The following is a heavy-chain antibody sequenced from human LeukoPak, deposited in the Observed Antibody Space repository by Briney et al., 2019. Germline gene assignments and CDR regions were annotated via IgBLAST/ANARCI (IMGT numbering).Heavy chain of an antibody. J-gene: IGHJ4*02. CDR1: GFSFSGHW. V-gene: IGHV3-74*01. D-gene: IGHD3-10*01. CDR2: ISPTGSTT. CDR3: ARESGTLWYYFDY. Sequence: GGSLRLSCAASGFSFSGHWMHWARQLPGKGLVWVSRISPTGSTTSYADSVKGRFTVSRDNAKNSLYLQMNSLRAEDTAVYYCARESGTLWYYFDYWGQGTLVTVSS.